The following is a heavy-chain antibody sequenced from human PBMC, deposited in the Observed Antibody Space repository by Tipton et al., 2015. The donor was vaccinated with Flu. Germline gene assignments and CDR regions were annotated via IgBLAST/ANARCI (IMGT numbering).Heavy chain of an antibody. Sequence: SLRLSCAVSGFTFSRYGMSWVRQAPGRGLEWVAAFSASGGKTYFADSVKGRFTISRDNFKNTLYLQMSSLRAADTAVYYCAKVIPELVAGLDFWGQGTLVTVSS. V-gene: IGHV3-23*01. D-gene: IGHD6-19*01. J-gene: IGHJ4*02. CDR3: AKVIPELVAGLDF. CDR2: FSASGGKT. CDR1: GFTFSRYG.